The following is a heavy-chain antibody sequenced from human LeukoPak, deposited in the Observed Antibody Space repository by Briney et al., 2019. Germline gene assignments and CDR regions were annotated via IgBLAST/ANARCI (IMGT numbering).Heavy chain of an antibody. V-gene: IGHV4-34*01. CDR2: INHSGST. J-gene: IGHJ4*02. Sequence: SETLSLTCAVYGGSFSGYYWSWIRQPPGKGLEWIGEINHSGSTNYNPSLKSRVTISVDTSKNQFSLKLNSVTAADTAVYYCARVAGDLDYWGQGTLVTVSS. D-gene: IGHD7-27*01. CDR3: ARVAGDLDY. CDR1: GGSFSGYY.